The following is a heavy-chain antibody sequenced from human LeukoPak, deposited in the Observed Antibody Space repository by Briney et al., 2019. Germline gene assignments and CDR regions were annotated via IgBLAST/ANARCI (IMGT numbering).Heavy chain of an antibody. J-gene: IGHJ5*02. D-gene: IGHD2/OR15-2a*01. CDR2: IYYSGST. CDR3: ARHSSWFDP. V-gene: IGHV4-39*01. Sequence: SETLSLPCTVSGRSISSSSYYWGWIRQPPGKGLEWIGCIYYSGSTYYNPSLKSRVTISVDTSKNQFSLKLSSVTGADTAVYYCARHSSWFDPWGQGTLVTVSS. CDR1: GRSISSSSYY.